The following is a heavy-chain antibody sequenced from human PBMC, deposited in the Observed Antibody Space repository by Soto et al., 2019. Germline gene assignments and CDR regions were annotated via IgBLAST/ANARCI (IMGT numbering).Heavy chain of an antibody. CDR2: IKQDGSEK. Sequence: GGSLRLSCAASGFTFSSYWMSWVRQAPGKGLEWVANIKQDGSEKYYVDSVKGRFTISRDNAKDSLYLQMNGLRAEDTAVYYCARGPDYDSSGYYFPLDYWGQGTLVTVSS. V-gene: IGHV3-7*03. D-gene: IGHD3-22*01. CDR3: ARGPDYDSSGYYFPLDY. J-gene: IGHJ4*02. CDR1: GFTFSSYW.